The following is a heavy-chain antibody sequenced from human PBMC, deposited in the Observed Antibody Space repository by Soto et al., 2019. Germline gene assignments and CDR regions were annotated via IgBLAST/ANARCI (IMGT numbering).Heavy chain of an antibody. CDR1: GGSISSGDYY. Sequence: TSETLSLTCTVSGGSISSGDYYWSWVRQPPGKGLEWIGEIYHSGSTNYNPSLKSRVTISVDKSKNQFSLKLSSVTAADTAVYYCAFHLYDSSGYYYMGDAFDIWGQGTMVTVSS. D-gene: IGHD3-22*01. CDR2: IYHSGST. V-gene: IGHV4-4*02. J-gene: IGHJ3*02. CDR3: AFHLYDSSGYYYMGDAFDI.